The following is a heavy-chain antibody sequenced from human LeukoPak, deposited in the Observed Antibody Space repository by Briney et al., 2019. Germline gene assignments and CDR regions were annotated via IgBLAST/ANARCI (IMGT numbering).Heavy chain of an antibody. Sequence: SETLFLTCTVSGGSISSSSYYWGWIRQPPGKELEWIGSIYYSGRTYYNPSLKSRVTISVDTSKNQFSLKLSSVTAADTAVYYCARDDDFWSGYQLVRYSDVWGKGTTVTVSS. J-gene: IGHJ6*04. CDR1: GGSISSSSYY. V-gene: IGHV4-39*07. D-gene: IGHD3-3*01. CDR3: ARDDDFWSGYQLVRYSDV. CDR2: IYYSGRT.